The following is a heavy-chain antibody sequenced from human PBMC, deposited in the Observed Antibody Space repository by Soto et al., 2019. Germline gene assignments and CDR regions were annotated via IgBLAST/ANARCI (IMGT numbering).Heavy chain of an antibody. V-gene: IGHV4-34*01. Sequence: QVQLQQWGAGLLKPSETLSLTCAVYGGSFSGYYWTWIRQPPGTGLELIGEINHSGSTNDNPSLKSRVTISVDTSKNQFSLKLTSVTAADTAVYYCARDKITGLFDYWGQGTLVTVSS. CDR3: ARDKITGLFDY. J-gene: IGHJ4*02. CDR2: INHSGST. D-gene: IGHD2-8*02. CDR1: GGSFSGYY.